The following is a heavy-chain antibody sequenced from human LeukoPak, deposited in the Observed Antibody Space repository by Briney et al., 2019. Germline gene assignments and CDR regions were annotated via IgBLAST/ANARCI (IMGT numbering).Heavy chain of an antibody. D-gene: IGHD3-10*01. J-gene: IGHJ6*03. CDR1: GFTFSSYG. CDR3: ARGDYGSGSPYYYYYMDV. CDR2: ISSNGGIT. V-gene: IGHV3-64*01. Sequence: GGSLRLSCAASGFTFSSYGMSWVRQAPGKGLEYVSAISSNGGITYYANSVKGRFTISRDNSKNTLYLQMGSLRAEDTAVYYCARGDYGSGSPYYYYYMDVWGKGTTVTISS.